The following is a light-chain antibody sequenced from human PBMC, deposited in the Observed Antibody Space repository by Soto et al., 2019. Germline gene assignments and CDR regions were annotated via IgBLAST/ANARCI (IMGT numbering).Light chain of an antibody. Sequence: ETVLTQSPGTLSLSPGERATLSCRASQSVNNDYLAWYQQRPGLAPRLLIFGASGRATGIPDRFSGSGSGTDFTLTLSRLEPEDFAIYYCQQYGTSPLTFGGGTKV. V-gene: IGKV3-20*01. CDR1: QSVNNDY. CDR3: QQYGTSPLT. CDR2: GAS. J-gene: IGKJ4*01.